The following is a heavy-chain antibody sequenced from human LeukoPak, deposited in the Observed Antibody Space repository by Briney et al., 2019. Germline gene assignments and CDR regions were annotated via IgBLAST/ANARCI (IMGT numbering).Heavy chain of an antibody. J-gene: IGHJ4*02. CDR2: IYYSGST. CDR1: GGSISSYY. V-gene: IGHV4-59*01. D-gene: IGHD3-16*02. CDR3: ASMITFGGVIGPFDY. Sequence: SETLSLTCTVSGGSISSYYWSWIRQPPGKGLEWIGYIYYSGSTNYNPSLKSRVTISVDTSKNQFSLKLSSVTAADTAVYYCASMITFGGVIGPFDYWGQGTLVTVSS.